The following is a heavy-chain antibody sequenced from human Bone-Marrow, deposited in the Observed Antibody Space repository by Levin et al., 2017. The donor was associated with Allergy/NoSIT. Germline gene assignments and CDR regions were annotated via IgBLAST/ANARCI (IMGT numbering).Heavy chain of an antibody. D-gene: IGHD6-19*01. J-gene: IGHJ4*02. CDR3: AKDISSGWYHPIDY. Sequence: PGESLKISCAASGFTFDDYAMHWVRQAPGKGLEWVSGISWNSGSIGYADSVKGRFTISRDNAKNSLYLQMNSLRAEDTALYYCAKDISSGWYHPIDYWGQGTLVTVSS. V-gene: IGHV3-9*01. CDR2: ISWNSGSI. CDR1: GFTFDDYA.